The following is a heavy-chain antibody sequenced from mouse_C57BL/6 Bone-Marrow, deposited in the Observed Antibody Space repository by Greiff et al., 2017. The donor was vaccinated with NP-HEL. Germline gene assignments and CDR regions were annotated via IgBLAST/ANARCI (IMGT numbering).Heavy chain of an antibody. V-gene: IGHV10-1*01. CDR1: GFSFNTYA. CDR2: IRSKSNNYAT. Sequence: EVKLVESGGGLVQPKGSLKLSCAASGFSFNTYAMNWVRQAPGKGLEWVAGIRSKSNNYATYYADSVKDRFTISRDDSESMLYLQMNNLKTEDTAMYYCVRLPFAYWGQGTLVTVSA. J-gene: IGHJ3*01. CDR3: VRLPFAY.